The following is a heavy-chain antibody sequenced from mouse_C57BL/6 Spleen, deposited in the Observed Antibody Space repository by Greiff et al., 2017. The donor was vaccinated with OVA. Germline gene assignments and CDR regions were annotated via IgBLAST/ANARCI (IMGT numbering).Heavy chain of an antibody. D-gene: IGHD1-1*01. CDR3: ARWEKYYGSRLYYAMDY. CDR1: GYTFTDYY. J-gene: IGHJ4*01. Sequence: VQLQQSGPELVKPGASVKISCKASGYTFTDYYMNWVKQSHGKSLEWIGDINPNNGGTSYNQKFKGKATLTVAKSSSTAYIELRSLTSEDSAVYYCARWEKYYGSRLYYAMDYWGQGTSVTVSS. V-gene: IGHV1-26*01. CDR2: INPNNGGT.